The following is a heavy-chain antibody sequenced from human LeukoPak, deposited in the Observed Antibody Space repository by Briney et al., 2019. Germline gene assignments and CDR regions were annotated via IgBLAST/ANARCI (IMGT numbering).Heavy chain of an antibody. Sequence: SETLSLTCTVSGDSISSYYWSWIRQPPGKGLEWIGYIYYSGTTNYNPSLKSRVTISVDTSKNQFSLKLSSVNAADTAVYYCARDLSGTGSYGTYYYYMDVWGQGTTVTVSS. CDR1: GDSISSYY. D-gene: IGHD5-18*01. CDR3: ARDLSGTGSYGTYYYYMDV. CDR2: IYYSGTT. J-gene: IGHJ6*03. V-gene: IGHV4-59*13.